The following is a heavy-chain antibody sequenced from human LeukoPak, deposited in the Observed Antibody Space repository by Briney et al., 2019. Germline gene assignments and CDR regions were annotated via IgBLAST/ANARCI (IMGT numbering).Heavy chain of an antibody. Sequence: GGSLRLSCAASGFTFSDYYMTWIRQAPGKGLEWVSYISSNVITIFYADSVKGRFTISRDNAKNSLYLQMNSLRAEDTAVYYCARDIAAATAWGQGTLVTVSS. J-gene: IGHJ5*02. D-gene: IGHD6-13*01. V-gene: IGHV3-11*04. CDR2: ISSNVITI. CDR1: GFTFSDYY. CDR3: ARDIAAATA.